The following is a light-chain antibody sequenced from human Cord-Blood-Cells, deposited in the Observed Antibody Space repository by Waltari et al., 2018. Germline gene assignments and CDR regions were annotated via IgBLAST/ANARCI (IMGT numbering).Light chain of an antibody. CDR1: SRDVGGYKY. CDR2: DVS. Sequence: QSALTQPRPVSGSPGQSVTLSCPVTSRDVGGYKYVSWYQQHPGKAPQRMIYDVSKRPSGVPDRFSGSKSGNTASLTISGLQAEDEADYYCCSYAGSYNYVFGTGTKVTVL. V-gene: IGLV2-11*01. J-gene: IGLJ1*01. CDR3: CSYAGSYNYV.